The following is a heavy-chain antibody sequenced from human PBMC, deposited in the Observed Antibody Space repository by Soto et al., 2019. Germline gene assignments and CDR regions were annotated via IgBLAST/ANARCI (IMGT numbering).Heavy chain of an antibody. Sequence: QVQLVESGGGVVQPGRSLRLSCAASGFTFSSYAMHWVRQAPGKGLEWVEVISYDGSNKYYADAVKGRFTISRDNSKNTLYLQMNSLRAEDAAVFYCARAYEGDYFDYWGQGTLVTGSS. CDR1: GFTFSSYA. CDR3: ARAYEGDYFDY. D-gene: IGHD3-3*01. CDR2: ISYDGSNK. J-gene: IGHJ4*02. V-gene: IGHV3-30-3*01.